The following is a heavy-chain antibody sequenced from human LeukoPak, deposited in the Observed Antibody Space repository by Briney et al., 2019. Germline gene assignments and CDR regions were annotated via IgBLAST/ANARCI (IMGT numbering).Heavy chain of an antibody. J-gene: IGHJ3*02. CDR3: ARVVVVTAWVFDI. V-gene: IGHV4-61*02. D-gene: IGHD2-21*02. CDR1: GGSISSGSYY. CDR2: IYTSGST. Sequence: SETLSLTCTVSGGSISSGSYYLSWIRQPAGKGLEWIGRIYTSGSTNYNPSLKSRVTISVDTSKNQFSLKPSSVTAADTAVYYCARVVVVTAWVFDIWGQGTMVTVSS.